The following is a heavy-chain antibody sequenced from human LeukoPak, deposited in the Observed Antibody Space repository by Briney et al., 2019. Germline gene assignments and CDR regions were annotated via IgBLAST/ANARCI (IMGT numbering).Heavy chain of an antibody. V-gene: IGHV1-3*01. CDR2: INAGNGNT. D-gene: IGHD6-19*01. CDR3: ARGPPAFYSSGWYGDAFDI. CDR1: GYTFAKYA. J-gene: IGHJ3*02. Sequence: PRASVKVSCKASGYTFAKYAIHWVRQAPGQRLEWMGWINAGNGNTKYSQKFQGRVTITRDTSASTAYMELSSLRSEDTAVYYCARGPPAFYSSGWYGDAFDIWGQGTMVTVSS.